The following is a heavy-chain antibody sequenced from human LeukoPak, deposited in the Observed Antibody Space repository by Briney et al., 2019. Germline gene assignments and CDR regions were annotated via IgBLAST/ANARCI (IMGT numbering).Heavy chain of an antibody. V-gene: IGHV1-8*01. Sequence: ASVKVSCKASGYTFTSYDINWVRQATGQGPEWMGWMNPNSGNTGYAQKFQGRVTMTRDTSMSTAYMELSSLRSEDTAVYYCARAPSAISSSWTGLHYYYGMDVWGQGTTVTVSS. CDR1: GYTFTSYD. J-gene: IGHJ6*02. D-gene: IGHD6-13*01. CDR3: ARAPSAISSSWTGLHYYYGMDV. CDR2: MNPNSGNT.